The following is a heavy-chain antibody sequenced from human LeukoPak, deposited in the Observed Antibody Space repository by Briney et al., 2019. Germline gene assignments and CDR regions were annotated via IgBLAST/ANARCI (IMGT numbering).Heavy chain of an antibody. J-gene: IGHJ4*02. V-gene: IGHV3-23*01. D-gene: IGHD2-2*02. Sequence: GGSLRLSCAASGFTFSSYGMSWARQAPRKRLEWGSVISGRGSTTYYAGSGKGRFAISRDNSTTTLYLQMSRLRAEDTAVYYCAKATGDQPLLYPFGYWGQGALVTVSS. CDR3: AKATGDQPLLYPFGY. CDR1: GFTFSSYG. CDR2: ISGRGSTT.